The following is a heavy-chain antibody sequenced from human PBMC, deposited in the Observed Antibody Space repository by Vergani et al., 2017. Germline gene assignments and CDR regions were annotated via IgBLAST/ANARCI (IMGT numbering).Heavy chain of an antibody. J-gene: IGHJ6*02. Sequence: EVQLVESGGGIVKPGGSLRLSCVASGFSFRNAWMNWVRRTPGKGLEWVGRIKNTLDRGTTDYAAAVKGRFTSSRDDSRNTLFLQMNGLKTEDIGVYYCTADPRYWCDGSCYWLRDHHYYGMDVWGQGTTVTVSS. CDR2: IKNTLDRGTT. V-gene: IGHV3-15*07. D-gene: IGHD2-8*02. CDR1: GFSFRNAW. CDR3: TADPRYWCDGSCYWLRDHHYYGMDV.